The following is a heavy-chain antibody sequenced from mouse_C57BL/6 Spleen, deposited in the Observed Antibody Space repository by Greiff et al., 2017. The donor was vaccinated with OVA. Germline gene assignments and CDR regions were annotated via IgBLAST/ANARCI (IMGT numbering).Heavy chain of an antibody. CDR3: ARELLGYFDY. CDR1: GYAFSSSW. D-gene: IGHD2-12*01. CDR2: IYPGDGDT. Sequence: LVESGPELVKPGASVKISCKASGYAFSSSWMNWVKQRPGKGLEWIGRIYPGDGDTNYNGKFKGKATLTADKSSSTAYMQLSSLTSEDSAVYFCARELLGYFDYWGQGTTLTVSS. V-gene: IGHV1-82*01. J-gene: IGHJ2*01.